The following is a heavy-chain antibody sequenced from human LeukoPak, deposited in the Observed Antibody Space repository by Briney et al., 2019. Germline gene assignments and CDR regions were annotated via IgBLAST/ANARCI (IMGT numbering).Heavy chain of an antibody. D-gene: IGHD3-10*01. J-gene: IGHJ4*02. Sequence: GGSLRLSCAVSGITLSNYGMSWVRQAPGKGLEWVAGISGSGGATNYADSVKGRFTISRDNAKNTLYLQVNSLRAEDTAVYFCAKRGVVIRVILVGFHKEAYYFDSWGQGALVTVSS. CDR2: ISGSGGAT. V-gene: IGHV3-23*01. CDR3: AKRGVVIRVILVGFHKEAYYFDS. CDR1: GITLSNYG.